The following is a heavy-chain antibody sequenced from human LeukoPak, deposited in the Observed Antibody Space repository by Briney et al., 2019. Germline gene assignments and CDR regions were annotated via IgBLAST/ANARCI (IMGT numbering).Heavy chain of an antibody. CDR3: ARDGVYDSSGYYPIHYYYYMDV. D-gene: IGHD3-22*01. CDR1: GFAFSSYS. Sequence: GGSLRLSCVASGFAFSSYSMNWVRQAPGKGLEWVSSISSSSSYIYYADSVKGRFTISRDNAKNSLYLQMNSLRAEDTAVYYCARDGVYDSSGYYPIHYYYYMDVWGKGTTVTVSS. CDR2: ISSSSSYI. V-gene: IGHV3-21*01. J-gene: IGHJ6*03.